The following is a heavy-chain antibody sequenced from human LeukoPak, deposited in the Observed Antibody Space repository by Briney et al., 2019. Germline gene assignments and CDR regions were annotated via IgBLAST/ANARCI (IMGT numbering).Heavy chain of an antibody. CDR2: IYDGGST. V-gene: IGHV3-23*01. Sequence: GGSLRLSCAASGFTFSSYAMSWVRQAPGKGLEWVSVIYDGGSTYDADSVKGRFTISRDNARNSLYLQMNSLRAEDTGVYYCAHSSGYAYGLDYWGQGTLVTVSS. CDR3: AHSSGYAYGLDY. J-gene: IGHJ4*02. D-gene: IGHD5-18*01. CDR1: GFTFSSYA.